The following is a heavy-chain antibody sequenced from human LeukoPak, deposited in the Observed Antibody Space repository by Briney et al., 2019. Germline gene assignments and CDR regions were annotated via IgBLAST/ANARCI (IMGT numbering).Heavy chain of an antibody. CDR2: IYHSGST. CDR3: ASLSGPGSF. CDR1: GYSISSGYY. D-gene: IGHD7-27*01. J-gene: IGHJ4*02. V-gene: IGHV4-38-2*01. Sequence: PSETLSLTCAVSGYSISSGYYWGWIRQPPGKGLEWIGSIYHSGSTYYSPSLKSRVTISVDTSKNQFSLKLSSATAADTAVYYCASLSGPGSFWGQGTLVTVSS.